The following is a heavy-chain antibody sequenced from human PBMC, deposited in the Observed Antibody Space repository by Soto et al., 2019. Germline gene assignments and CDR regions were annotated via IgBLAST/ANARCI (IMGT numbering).Heavy chain of an antibody. CDR3: ARDTNYYASGSGVDY. CDR2: ISSSSTYI. J-gene: IGHJ4*02. Sequence: ESGGGLVKPGGSLRLSCAASGFTFSSYSMNWVRQAPGKGLEWVSSISSSSTYIHYGDSVKGRFTISRDNAKNSLNLQMNSLRAEDTAVYFCARDTNYYASGSGVDYWGQGILVTVSS. D-gene: IGHD3-10*01. V-gene: IGHV3-21*01. CDR1: GFTFSSYS.